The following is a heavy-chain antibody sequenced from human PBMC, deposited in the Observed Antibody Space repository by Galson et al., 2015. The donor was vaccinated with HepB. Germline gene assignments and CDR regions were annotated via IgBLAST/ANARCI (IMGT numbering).Heavy chain of an antibody. CDR3: ARANGYSYGLPFDY. CDR2: INPNSGGT. Sequence: SVKVSCKASGSTFTGYYMHWVRQAPGQGLEWMGWINPNSGGTNYAQKFQGRVTMTRDTSISTAYMELSRLRSDDTAVYYCARANGYSYGLPFDYWAQGPLVTVSS. V-gene: IGHV1-2*02. CDR1: GSTFTGYY. J-gene: IGHJ4*02. D-gene: IGHD5-18*01.